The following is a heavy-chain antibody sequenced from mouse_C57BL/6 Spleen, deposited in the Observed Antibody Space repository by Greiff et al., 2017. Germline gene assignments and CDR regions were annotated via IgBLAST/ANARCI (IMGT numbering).Heavy chain of an antibody. V-gene: IGHV1-64*01. CDR1: GYTFTSYW. CDR3: ATTLFDY. CDR2: IHPDSGST. J-gene: IGHJ2*01. Sequence: QVQLQQPGAGLVKPGASVKLSCTASGYTFTSYWMHWVKQSPGQGLEWIGMIHPDSGSTNYKEKFKSKSTLTVDKSPSTDYMQLSSLTSEASAGYYCATTLFDYWGQGTTLTVSS.